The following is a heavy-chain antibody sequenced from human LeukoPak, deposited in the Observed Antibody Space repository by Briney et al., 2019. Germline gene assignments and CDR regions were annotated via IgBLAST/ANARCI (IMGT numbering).Heavy chain of an antibody. CDR1: GFTVSSNY. CDR2: IYSGGST. V-gene: IGHV3-53*01. J-gene: IGHJ4*02. Sequence: GGSLRLSCAASGFTVSSNYMSWVRQAPGKGLEWVSVIYSGGSTYYADSVKGRFSISRDNSKNTLYLQMNSLRAEDTAVYYCARGEPSTVTMTIWGQGTLVTVSS. CDR3: ARGEPSTVTMTI. D-gene: IGHD4-17*01.